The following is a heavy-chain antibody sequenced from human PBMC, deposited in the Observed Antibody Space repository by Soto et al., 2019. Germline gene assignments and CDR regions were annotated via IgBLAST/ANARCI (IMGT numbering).Heavy chain of an antibody. J-gene: IGHJ6*02. V-gene: IGHV1-2*02. CDR2: INPNSGGT. Sequence: ASVKVSCKASGYTFTGYYMHWVRQAPGQGLERMGWINPNSGGTNYAQKFQGRVTMTRDTSISTAYMELSRLRSDDTAVYYCATGSSSGSRVRGVYGMDVWGQGTTVTVSS. D-gene: IGHD3-10*01. CDR1: GYTFTGYY. CDR3: ATGSSSGSRVRGVYGMDV.